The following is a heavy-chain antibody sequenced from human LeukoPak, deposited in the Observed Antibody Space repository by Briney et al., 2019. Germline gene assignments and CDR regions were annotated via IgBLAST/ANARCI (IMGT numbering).Heavy chain of an antibody. J-gene: IGHJ4*02. CDR2: IYTSGST. D-gene: IGHD6-13*01. Sequence: SETLSLTCTVSGVSISSGSCYWSWIRQPAGKGLEWIGRIYTSGSTNYNPSLKSRVTISVDTSKNQFSLKLSSVTAADTAVYYCAREVKVGAAGRDYWGQGTLVTVSS. V-gene: IGHV4-61*02. CDR1: GVSISSGSCY. CDR3: AREVKVGAAGRDY.